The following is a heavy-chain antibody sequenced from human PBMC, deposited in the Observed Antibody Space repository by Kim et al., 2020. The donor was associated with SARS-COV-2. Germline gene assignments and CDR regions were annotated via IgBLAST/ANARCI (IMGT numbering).Heavy chain of an antibody. J-gene: IGHJ4*02. D-gene: IGHD2-2*01. V-gene: IGHV3-30-3*01. CDR1: GFTFSSYA. CDR2: ISYDGSNK. CDR3: ASENIVVVPAATPRDY. Sequence: GGSLRLSCAASGFTFSSYAMHWVRQAPGKGLEWVAVISYDGSNKYYADSVKGRFTISRDNSKNTLYLQRNSLRAEDTAVYYCASENIVVVPAATPRDYWGQGTLVTVSS.